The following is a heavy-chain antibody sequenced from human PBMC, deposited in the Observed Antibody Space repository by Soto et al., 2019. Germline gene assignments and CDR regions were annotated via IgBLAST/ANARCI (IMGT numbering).Heavy chain of an antibody. D-gene: IGHD2-2*02. Sequence: PSETLSLTCAVYGGSFSGYYWSWIRQPPGKGLEWIGEINHSGSTNYNPSLKSRVTISVDTSKNQFSLKLSSVTAADTAVYYWASRLGYCSSTSCYTLDYWGQGTLVTVSS. CDR1: GGSFSGYY. CDR3: ASRLGYCSSTSCYTLDY. J-gene: IGHJ4*02. V-gene: IGHV4-34*01. CDR2: INHSGST.